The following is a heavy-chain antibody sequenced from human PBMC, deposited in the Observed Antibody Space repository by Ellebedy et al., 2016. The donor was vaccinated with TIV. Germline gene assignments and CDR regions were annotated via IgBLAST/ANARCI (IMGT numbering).Heavy chain of an antibody. CDR2: INPNSGGT. J-gene: IGHJ4*02. CDR3: ARAISSGGLGELSFLGY. D-gene: IGHD3-16*02. V-gene: IGHV1-2*02. CDR1: GYTFTGYY. Sequence: ASVKVSXXASGYTFTGYYMHWVRQAPGQGLEWMGWINPNSGGTNYAQKFQGRVTMTRDTSISTAYMELSRLRSDDTAVYYCARAISSGGLGELSFLGYWGQGTLVTVSS.